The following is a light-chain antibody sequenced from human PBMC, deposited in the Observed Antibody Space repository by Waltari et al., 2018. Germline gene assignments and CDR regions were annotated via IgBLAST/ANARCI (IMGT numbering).Light chain of an antibody. Sequence: EIVMRQSTATLFVSPGERATLPCRASETIRSNFLAWYQQKPGQAPRLLIYGISTRATGIPARFSGSGSGTEFTLTISSLQSEDFAVYYCQQHSSWPLTFGGGTKVEIK. CDR1: ETIRSN. V-gene: IGKV3-15*01. CDR2: GIS. CDR3: QQHSSWPLT. J-gene: IGKJ4*01.